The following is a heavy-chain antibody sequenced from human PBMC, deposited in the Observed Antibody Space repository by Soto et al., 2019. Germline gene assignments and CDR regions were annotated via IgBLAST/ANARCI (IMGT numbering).Heavy chain of an antibody. Sequence: QVQLVESGGGVVQPGRSLRLSCAASGFTFPRFGMHWVRQAPGKGLEWVALITYEGSQIYYADAVKVRFTISSDNGDNTLALQMDNLRTEDTATYFCAKGRGEMNWANYYGLDVWGQGTTVTVSS. J-gene: IGHJ6*02. CDR1: GFTFPRFG. CDR3: AKGRGEMNWANYYGLDV. D-gene: IGHD7-27*01. CDR2: ITYEGSQI. V-gene: IGHV3-30*18.